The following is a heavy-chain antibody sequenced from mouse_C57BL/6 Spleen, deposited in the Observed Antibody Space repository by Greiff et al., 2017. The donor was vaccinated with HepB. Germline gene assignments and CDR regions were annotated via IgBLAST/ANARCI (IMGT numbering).Heavy chain of an antibody. CDR1: GYTFTDYY. D-gene: IGHD2-1*01. CDR2: INPNNGGT. J-gene: IGHJ2*01. Sequence: EVQLQQSGPELVKPGASVKISCKASGYTFTDYYMNWVKQSHGKSLEWIGDINPNNGGTSYNQKFKGKATLTVDKSSSTAYMELRSLTSEDSAVYYCARRDLLWYYFDYWGQGTTLTVSS. V-gene: IGHV1-26*01. CDR3: ARRDLLWYYFDY.